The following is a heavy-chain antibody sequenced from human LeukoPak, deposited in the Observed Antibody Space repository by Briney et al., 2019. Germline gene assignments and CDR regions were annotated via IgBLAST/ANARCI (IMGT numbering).Heavy chain of an antibody. V-gene: IGHV1-69*13. CDR1: GGTFSSYA. J-gene: IGHJ4*02. CDR3: ARGGYYYDSSGYSHLPDY. D-gene: IGHD3-22*01. CDR2: IIPIVGTT. Sequence: ASVKVSCKASGGTFSSYAFSWVRQAPGQGLEWMGGIIPIVGTTNYAQMFQGRVTITADESTSTAYMELSSLRSEDTAVYYCARGGYYYDSSGYSHLPDYWGQGTLVTVSS.